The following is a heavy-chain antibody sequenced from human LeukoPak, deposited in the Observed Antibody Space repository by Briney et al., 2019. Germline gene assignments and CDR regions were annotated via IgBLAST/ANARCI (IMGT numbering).Heavy chain of an antibody. J-gene: IGHJ4*02. Sequence: GGSLRLSCAASGFTFSSYGMHWVRQAPGKGLEWVAVISYDGSNKYYADSVKGRFTISRDNSKNTLYLQMNSLRAEDTAVYYCAKSEWELLLAALVDYWGQGTLVTVSS. V-gene: IGHV3-30*18. CDR1: GFTFSSYG. CDR2: ISYDGSNK. D-gene: IGHD1-26*01. CDR3: AKSEWELLLAALVDY.